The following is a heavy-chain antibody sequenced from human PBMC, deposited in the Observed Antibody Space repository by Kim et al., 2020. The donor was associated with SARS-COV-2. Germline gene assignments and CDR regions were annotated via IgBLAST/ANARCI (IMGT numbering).Heavy chain of an antibody. J-gene: IGHJ4*02. V-gene: IGHV3-23*01. CDR1: GFTFSSYA. CDR2: ISGSGGST. CDR3: AKISHPERFRELLSD. Sequence: GGSLRLSCAASGFTFSSYAMSWVRQAPGKGLEWVSAISGSGGSTYYADSVKGRFTISRDNSKNTLYLQMNSLRAEDTAVYYCAKISHPERFRELLSDWGQGTLVTVSS. D-gene: IGHD3-10*01.